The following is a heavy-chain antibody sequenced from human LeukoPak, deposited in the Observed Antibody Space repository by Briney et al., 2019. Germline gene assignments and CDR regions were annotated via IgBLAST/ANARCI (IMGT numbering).Heavy chain of an antibody. CDR3: ARVRAMVRGVRDAFDI. Sequence: GGSLRLSCAASGFTFSSYAMHWVRQAPGKGLEWVAVISYDGSNKYYADSVKGRFTISRDNSKNTLYLQVNSLRAEDTAVYYCARVRAMVRGVRDAFDIWGQGTMVTVSS. CDR2: ISYDGSNK. D-gene: IGHD3-10*01. CDR1: GFTFSSYA. J-gene: IGHJ3*02. V-gene: IGHV3-30*04.